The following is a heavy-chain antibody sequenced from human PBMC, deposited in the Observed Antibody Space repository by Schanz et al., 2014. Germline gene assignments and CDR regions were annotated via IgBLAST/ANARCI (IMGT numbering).Heavy chain of an antibody. CDR1: GGNFNSNA. CDR2: IIPIFGIA. Sequence: QVLLVQSGAEVKKPGASVKVSCKASGGNFNSNAISWVRQAPGQGLEWMGRIIPIFGIANYAQKFQGRVTITADKSTSTAYMELSSLRSEDTAVYYCAREEEAAVRPFRFDYWGQGTLVTVSS. CDR3: AREEEAAVRPFRFDY. J-gene: IGHJ4*02. D-gene: IGHD6-6*01. V-gene: IGHV1-69*09.